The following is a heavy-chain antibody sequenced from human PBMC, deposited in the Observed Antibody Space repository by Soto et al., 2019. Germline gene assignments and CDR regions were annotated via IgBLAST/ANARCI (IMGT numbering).Heavy chain of an antibody. CDR3: ARVFVTFGGVVKDDAFDI. V-gene: IGHV1-18*01. D-gene: IGHD3-16*01. CDR2: ISAYNGNT. Sequence: ASLKVSCKASGYTFTSYGISWVRQAPGQGLEWMGWISAYNGNTNYAQKLQGRVTMTTDTSTSTAYMELRSLRSDDTAVYYCARVFVTFGGVVKDDAFDIWGQGTMVTVSS. CDR1: GYTFTSYG. J-gene: IGHJ3*02.